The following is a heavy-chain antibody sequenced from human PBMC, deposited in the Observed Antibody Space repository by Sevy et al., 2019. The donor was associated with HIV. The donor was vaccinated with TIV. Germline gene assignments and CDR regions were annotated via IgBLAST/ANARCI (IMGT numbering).Heavy chain of an antibody. Sequence: GGSLRLSCAASGFTFDNNAMYWVRQAPGKGLEWVSDISGSGFSTNYAGSVKGRFTISRDISKSTLYLQMNSLRAEDTAVYYCAKVYYYDSGTVIPRGMDVWGQGTTVTASS. CDR3: AKVYYYDSGTVIPRGMDV. CDR2: ISGSGFST. D-gene: IGHD3-10*01. CDR1: GFTFDNNA. V-gene: IGHV3-23*01. J-gene: IGHJ6*02.